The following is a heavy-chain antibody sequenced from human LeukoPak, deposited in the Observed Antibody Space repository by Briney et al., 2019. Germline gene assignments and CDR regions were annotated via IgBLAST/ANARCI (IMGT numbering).Heavy chain of an antibody. J-gene: IGHJ6*02. CDR3: ARDGIAAADYYYGMDV. CDR2: IYSGGNT. D-gene: IGHD6-13*01. CDR1: GFTFSSYS. V-gene: IGHV3-53*01. Sequence: GGSLRLSCAASGFTFSSYSMNWVRQAPGKGLEWVSVIYSGGNTYYADSVKGRFTISRDNSKNTVYLQMNSLRAEDTAVYYCARDGIAAADYYYGMDVWGQGTTVTVSS.